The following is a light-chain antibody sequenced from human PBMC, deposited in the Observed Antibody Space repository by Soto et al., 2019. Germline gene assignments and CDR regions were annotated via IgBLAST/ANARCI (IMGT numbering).Light chain of an antibody. Sequence: ELELMQSPATLSVSPGERAMLCCSASQSVGSSLAWYQQKPGQAPRLLIYGASTRATGIPARFSGSGSGTDFTLTIGSLQSDYFAVYYCQQYKSWPVTFGGGTKVDIK. V-gene: IGKV3-15*01. CDR1: QSVGSS. CDR3: QQYKSWPVT. J-gene: IGKJ4*01. CDR2: GAS.